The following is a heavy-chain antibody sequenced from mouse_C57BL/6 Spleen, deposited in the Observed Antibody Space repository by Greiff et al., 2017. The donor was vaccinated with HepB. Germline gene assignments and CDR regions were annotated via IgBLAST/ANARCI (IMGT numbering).Heavy chain of an antibody. Sequence: QVQLKQPGAELVKPGASVKLSCKASGYTFTSYWMHWVKQRPGQGLEWIGMIHPNSGSTNYNEKFKSKATLTVDKSSSTAYMQLSSLTSEDSAVYYCARAGDYYGSRGAWFAYWGQGTLVTVSA. J-gene: IGHJ3*01. CDR2: IHPNSGST. CDR3: ARAGDYYGSRGAWFAY. D-gene: IGHD1-1*01. CDR1: GYTFTSYW. V-gene: IGHV1-64*01.